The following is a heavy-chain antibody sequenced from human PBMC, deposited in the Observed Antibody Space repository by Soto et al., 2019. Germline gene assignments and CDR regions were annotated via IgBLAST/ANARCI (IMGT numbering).Heavy chain of an antibody. CDR2: ISYDGSKK. D-gene: IGHD2-15*01. Sequence: QVQLVESGGGVVQPGRSLRLSCAASGFTFNSYGMHWVRQAPGKGLEWVTVISYDGSKKYYADSVKGRFTISRDNSKNTLFLQMNSLTVEDTAVYYCAKDRELAARTYGMDVWGQGTTVTVSS. V-gene: IGHV3-30*18. J-gene: IGHJ6*02. CDR3: AKDRELAARTYGMDV. CDR1: GFTFNSYG.